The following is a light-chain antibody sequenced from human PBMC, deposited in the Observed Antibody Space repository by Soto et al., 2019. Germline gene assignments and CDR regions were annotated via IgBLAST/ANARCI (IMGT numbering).Light chain of an antibody. V-gene: IGKV3-11*01. Sequence: IVMTQSPSTLPVSPGERATLSCRTSQSVNSHLAWYQHKPGQAPRLLIYGASSRATGIPVRFSGSGSGADFTLTISSLEPEDFAIYYCQQRSYWITFGQGTRLEIK. CDR3: QQRSYWIT. CDR2: GAS. CDR1: QSVNSH. J-gene: IGKJ5*01.